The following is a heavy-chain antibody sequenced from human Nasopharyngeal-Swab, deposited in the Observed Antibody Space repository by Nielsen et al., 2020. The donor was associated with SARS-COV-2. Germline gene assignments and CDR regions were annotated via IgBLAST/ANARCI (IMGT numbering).Heavy chain of an antibody. CDR1: GASISSDY. D-gene: IGHD4-17*01. CDR3: TRGSLRTAPDC. J-gene: IGHJ4*02. V-gene: IGHV4-59*12. CDR2: VSYSGRT. Sequence: SETLSLTCAVSGASISSDYWGWIRQPPGKGLEWIGCVSYSGRTDYNPSLKSRVTISIDTSKKPFSLVLSSLTAADTALYYCTRGSLRTAPDCWGQGTLVTVSS.